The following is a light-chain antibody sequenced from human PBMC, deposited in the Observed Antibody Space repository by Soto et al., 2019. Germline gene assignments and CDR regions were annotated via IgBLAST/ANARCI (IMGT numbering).Light chain of an antibody. Sequence: EVVLTQSPGTLSLSPGERATLSCRASQSVSSNYLAWYQHKPNQAPRLLIYDVSSRATGIPDRFSGSGSGTDFTLTISILEPEDFAVYYCQQYVYSPQTFGQGTKVNIK. CDR2: DVS. J-gene: IGKJ1*01. V-gene: IGKV3-20*01. CDR3: QQYVYSPQT. CDR1: QSVSSNY.